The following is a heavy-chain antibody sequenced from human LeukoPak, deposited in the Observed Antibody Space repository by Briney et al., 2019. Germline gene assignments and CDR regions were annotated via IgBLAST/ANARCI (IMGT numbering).Heavy chain of an antibody. J-gene: IGHJ4*02. V-gene: IGHV3-48*04. CDR2: ISSSSSTI. D-gene: IGHD6-6*01. CDR1: GFTFSSYS. CDR3: ARVWLVGDFDY. Sequence: GGSLRLSCAASGFTFSSYSMNWVRQAPGKGLEWASYISSSSSTIYYADSVKGRFTISRDNAKNSLYLQMNSLRAEDTAVYYCARVWLVGDFDYWGQGTLVTVSS.